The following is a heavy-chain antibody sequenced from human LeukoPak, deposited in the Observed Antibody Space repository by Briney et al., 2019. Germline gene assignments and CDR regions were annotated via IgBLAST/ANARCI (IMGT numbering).Heavy chain of an antibody. J-gene: IGHJ4*02. Sequence: GGSLRLSCTASGFTFSGYAMNWVRQAPGKRLEWVSSISSSDYYINYAESVEGRFTISRNNADNLLYLQMNSLRAEDTAMYYCAFGAGGTFWGQGTLVTVSS. D-gene: IGHD3-3*01. CDR1: GFTFSGYA. CDR3: AFGAGGTF. V-gene: IGHV3-21*06. CDR2: ISSSDYYI.